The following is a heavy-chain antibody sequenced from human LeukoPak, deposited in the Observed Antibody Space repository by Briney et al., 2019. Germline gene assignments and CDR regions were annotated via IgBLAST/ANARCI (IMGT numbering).Heavy chain of an antibody. CDR1: GESLNSYY. D-gene: IGHD2-15*01. V-gene: IGHV4-34*01. J-gene: IGHJ4*02. CDR2: IYESGTT. CDR3: ARGAWATRLGS. Sequence: PSETLSLTCAVYGESLNSYYWSWVRQPPGGGLAGIGEIYESGTTEYNPSLKSRVTISMVPSKQQFSLSLSSVTAADTAVYYCARGAWATRLGSWGLGTPVIVSS.